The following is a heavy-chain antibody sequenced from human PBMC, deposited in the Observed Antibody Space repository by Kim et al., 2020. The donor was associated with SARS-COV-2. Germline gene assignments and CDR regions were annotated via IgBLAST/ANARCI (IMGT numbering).Heavy chain of an antibody. Sequence: ASVKVSCNTSGYTFTGYYMHWVRQAPGQGLEWLGWINPNSGDTNYAQKFQGRVTMTRDTSITTVYMELSRLRSDDTAVYYCARAPLPALLWGQGTMVTVS. V-gene: IGHV1-2*02. CDR2: INPNSGDT. CDR1: GYTFTGYY. CDR3: ARAPLPALL. J-gene: IGHJ3*01.